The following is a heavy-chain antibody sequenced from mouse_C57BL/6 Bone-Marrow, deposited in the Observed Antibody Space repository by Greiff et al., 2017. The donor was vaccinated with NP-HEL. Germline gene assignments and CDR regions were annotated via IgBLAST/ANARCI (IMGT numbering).Heavy chain of an antibody. V-gene: IGHV1-81*01. CDR2: IYPRSGNT. CDR1: GYTFTSYG. Sequence: QVQLKESGAELARPGASVKLSCKASGYTFTSYGISWVKQRTGQGLEWIGEIYPRSGNTYYNEKFKGKATLTADKSSSTAYMELRSLTSVDSAVYFCAREGDYYGSSPYYFDYWGQGTTLTVSS. CDR3: AREGDYYGSSPYYFDY. D-gene: IGHD1-1*01. J-gene: IGHJ2*01.